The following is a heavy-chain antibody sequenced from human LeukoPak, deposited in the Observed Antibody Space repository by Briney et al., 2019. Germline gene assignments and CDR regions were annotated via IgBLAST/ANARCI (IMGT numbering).Heavy chain of an antibody. CDR1: GYTFTSYY. J-gene: IGHJ4*02. CDR2: IIPIFGTA. CDR3: ARANGDGYNDY. V-gene: IGHV1-69*13. Sequence: AASVKVSCKASGYTFTSYYMHWVRQAPGQGLEWMGGIIPIFGTANYAQKFQGRVTITADESTSTAYMELSSLRSEDTAVYYCARANGDGYNDYWGQGTLVAVSS. D-gene: IGHD5-24*01.